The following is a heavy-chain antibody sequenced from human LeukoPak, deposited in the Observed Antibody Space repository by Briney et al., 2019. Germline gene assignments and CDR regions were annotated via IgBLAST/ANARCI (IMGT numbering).Heavy chain of an antibody. J-gene: IGHJ4*02. CDR1: GSTFTDYY. Sequence: ASVKVSCKASGSTFTDYYMHWVRQAPGQGLEWMGWINPNSGGTNFAQKFQGRVTMTRDTSISTAYMELNRLRSDDTAVYYCAKANSITIFGVISPVDYWGQGTLVTVSS. V-gene: IGHV1-2*02. CDR3: AKANSITIFGVISPVDY. D-gene: IGHD3-3*01. CDR2: INPNSGGT.